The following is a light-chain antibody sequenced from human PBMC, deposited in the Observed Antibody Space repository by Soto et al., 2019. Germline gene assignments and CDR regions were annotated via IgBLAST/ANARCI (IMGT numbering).Light chain of an antibody. CDR2: HKS. CDR1: QTISVN. Sequence: EIVMTQSPATLSVSSGESATLSCRASQTISVNLAWYQQKPALAPRLLKYHKSTGAPGVPARFRGSGSGTEFSLTISSLQSEDFAVYYCQRYDKRPPPFGGENKVDIK. J-gene: IGKJ4*01. V-gene: IGKV3-15*01. CDR3: QRYDKRPPP.